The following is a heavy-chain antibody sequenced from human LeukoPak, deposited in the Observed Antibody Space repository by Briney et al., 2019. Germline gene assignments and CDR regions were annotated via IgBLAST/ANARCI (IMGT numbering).Heavy chain of an antibody. CDR2: IYYSGST. J-gene: IGHJ4*02. CDR3: ARQPISGSYWGYFDY. CDR1: GGSISSYY. Sequence: SETLPLTCTVSGGSISSYYWSWIRQPPGMGLEWIGYIYYSGSTNYNPSLKSRVTISVDTSKNQFSLKLSSVTAADTAAYYCARQPISGSYWGYFDYWGQGTLVTVSS. D-gene: IGHD1-26*01. V-gene: IGHV4-59*08.